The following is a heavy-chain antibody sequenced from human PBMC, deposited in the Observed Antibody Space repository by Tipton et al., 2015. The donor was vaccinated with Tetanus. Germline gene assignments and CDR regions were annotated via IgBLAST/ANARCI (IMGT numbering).Heavy chain of an antibody. CDR3: VTVNFPNYYHYGMDV. CDR2: ISHNGST. D-gene: IGHD1-1*01. J-gene: IGHJ6*02. CDR1: GGSMSGSGHY. V-gene: IGHV4-39*07. Sequence: TLSLTCIVSGGSMSGSGHYGAWVRQSPGTGLEWIGEISHNGSTNYNPSLKSRVTISVDKSKNQFSLRLGSVTAADTAMYYCVTVNFPNYYHYGMDVWGQGTTVTVSS.